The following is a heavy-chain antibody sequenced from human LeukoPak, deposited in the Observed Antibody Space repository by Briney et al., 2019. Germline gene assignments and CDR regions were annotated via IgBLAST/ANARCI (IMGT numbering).Heavy chain of an antibody. CDR3: ARGGWLQLVGYFDY. CDR2: IYSGGST. D-gene: IGHD5-24*01. V-gene: IGHV3-66*01. CDR1: GFTVSSNY. J-gene: IGHJ4*02. Sequence: PGGSLRLSCAASGFTVSSNYMSWVRQAPGKGLEWVSVIYSGGSTYYADSVKGRFTISRDNSKNTLYLQMNSLRAEDTAVYYCARGGWLQLVGYFDYWGQGTLVIVSS.